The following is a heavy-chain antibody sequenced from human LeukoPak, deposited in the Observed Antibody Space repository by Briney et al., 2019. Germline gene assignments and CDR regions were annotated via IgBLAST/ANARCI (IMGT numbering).Heavy chain of an antibody. D-gene: IGHD6-13*01. J-gene: IGHJ6*03. Sequence: GASVTLSFTSSAYAFTFSYKHMTRHAPGPGQELKGWTNPNGGGTTYALKFKGRVTITRDTSNNTAYMELSRLRSDDTAVYYCARGDGSSWTSDGFEGWGTGAMVT. CDR3: ARGDGSSWTSDGFEG. CDR2: TNPNGGGT. V-gene: IGHV1-2*02. CDR1: AYAFTFSY.